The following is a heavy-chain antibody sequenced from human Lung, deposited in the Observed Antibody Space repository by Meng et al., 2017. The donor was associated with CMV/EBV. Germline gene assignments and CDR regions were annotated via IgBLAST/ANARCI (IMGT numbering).Heavy chain of an antibody. D-gene: IGHD2-2*01. V-gene: IGHV3-7*01. CDR1: GFTFSSYW. Sequence: GESLKISCAASGFTFSSYWMSWVRQAPGKGLEWVANIKQDGSEKYYVDSVKGRFTISRDNAKNSLYLQMNSLRAEDTAVYYCARDPRGINIVVVHNGMDVXGRGXTVTFSS. CDR2: IKQDGSEK. CDR3: ARDPRGINIVVVHNGMDV. J-gene: IGHJ6*02.